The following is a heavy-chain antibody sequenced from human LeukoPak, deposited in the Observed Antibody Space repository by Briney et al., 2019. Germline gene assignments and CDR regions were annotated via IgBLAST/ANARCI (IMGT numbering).Heavy chain of an antibody. V-gene: IGHV3-21*01. Sequence: SGGSLRLSCAASGFSFSTYSMNWVRQAPGKGLEWVSSISRNSRYIYYADSMRGRFTISRDNAKNTLYLQMNNLRAEDTAVYYCARGCSSTSCYDYWGQGTLVTVSS. D-gene: IGHD2-2*01. CDR2: ISRNSRYI. J-gene: IGHJ4*02. CDR1: GFSFSTYS. CDR3: ARGCSSTSCYDY.